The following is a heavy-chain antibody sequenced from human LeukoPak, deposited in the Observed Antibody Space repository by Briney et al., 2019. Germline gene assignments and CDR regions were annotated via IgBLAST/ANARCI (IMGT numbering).Heavy chain of an antibody. Sequence: KSGGSLRLSCAASGFTFSSYSMNWVRQAPGKGLEWVSSISSSSSYIYYADSVKGRFTISRDNAKNSLYLQMNGLRAEDTAVYYCARDLGYSGYDEHEENYFDYWGQGTLVTVSS. CDR1: GFTFSSYS. V-gene: IGHV3-21*01. D-gene: IGHD5-12*01. CDR3: ARDLGYSGYDEHEENYFDY. CDR2: ISSSSSYI. J-gene: IGHJ4*02.